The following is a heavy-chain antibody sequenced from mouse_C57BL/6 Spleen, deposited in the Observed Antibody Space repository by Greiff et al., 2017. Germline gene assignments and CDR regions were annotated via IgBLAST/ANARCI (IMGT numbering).Heavy chain of an antibody. V-gene: IGHV1-54*01. J-gene: IGHJ4*01. Sequence: QVQLQQSGAELVRPGTSVKVSCKASGYAFTNYLIEWVKQRPGQGLEWIGVINPGSGGTNYNEKFKGKATLTADKSSSTADMQLSSLTSEDSAVYFCARLLMDYWGQGTSVTVSS. CDR3: ARLLMDY. CDR2: INPGSGGT. CDR1: GYAFTNYL.